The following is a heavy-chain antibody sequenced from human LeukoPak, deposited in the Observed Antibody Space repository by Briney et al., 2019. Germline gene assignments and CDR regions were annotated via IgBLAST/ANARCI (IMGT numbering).Heavy chain of an antibody. V-gene: IGHV3-23*01. CDR2: ISGSGGST. Sequence: PGGSLRLSCAASGFTFSSYAMSWVRQAPGKGLEWVSAISGSGGSTYYADSVKGRFTISRDNSKNTLYLQMSSLGADDTAVYYCAKAGGYGSGSYYNHFDYWGQGTLVTVSS. D-gene: IGHD3-10*01. CDR1: GFTFSSYA. CDR3: AKAGGYGSGSYYNHFDY. J-gene: IGHJ4*02.